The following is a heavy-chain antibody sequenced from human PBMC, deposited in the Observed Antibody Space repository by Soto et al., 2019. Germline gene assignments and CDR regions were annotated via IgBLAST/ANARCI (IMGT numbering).Heavy chain of an antibody. D-gene: IGHD2-2*01. CDR1: GGSISSSSYY. J-gene: IGHJ4*02. Sequence: SETLSLTCTVSGGSISSSSYYWGWIRQPPGKGLEWIGSIYYSGNTYYNPPLKSRVTISVDTSKNQFSLKLSSVTAADTAVYYCARSLPPAVVPAAMRSGDVDYWGQGTLVTVSS. CDR2: IYYSGNT. CDR3: ARSLPPAVVPAAMRSGDVDY. V-gene: IGHV4-39*01.